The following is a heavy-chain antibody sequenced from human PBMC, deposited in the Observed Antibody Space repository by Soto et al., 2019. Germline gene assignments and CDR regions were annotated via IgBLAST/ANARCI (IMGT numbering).Heavy chain of an antibody. D-gene: IGHD2-8*01. Sequence: QVQLVQSGAEVKEPGSSVKVSCKLSGDTFRTYPITWVRQAPGQGLEWMGRIIPILDVTDYAQRFQGRLTLTADKSTATAYMEMSSLRSDDTAMFYWARGANGRGSESSFDIWGRGTMVTVSS. V-gene: IGHV1-69*02. CDR3: ARGANGRGSESSFDI. CDR2: IIPILDVT. J-gene: IGHJ3*02. CDR1: GDTFRTYP.